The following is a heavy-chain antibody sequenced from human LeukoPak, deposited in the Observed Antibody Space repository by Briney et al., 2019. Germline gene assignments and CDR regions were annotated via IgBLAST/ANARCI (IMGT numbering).Heavy chain of an antibody. V-gene: IGHV3-33*01. J-gene: IGHJ5*02. D-gene: IGHD3-3*01. Sequence: PGGSLRLSCAASGFTFSSYGMHCVRQAPGKGLEWVAVIWYDGSNKYYADCVKGRFTISRDNSKNTLYLQMNSLRAEDTAVYYCARDPPHYDFWSGYYESWGQGTLVTVSS. CDR1: GFTFSSYG. CDR3: ARDPPHYDFWSGYYES. CDR2: IWYDGSNK.